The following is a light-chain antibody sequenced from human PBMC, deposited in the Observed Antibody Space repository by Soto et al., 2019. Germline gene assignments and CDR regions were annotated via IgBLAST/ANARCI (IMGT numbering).Light chain of an antibody. Sequence: TQSPSSLSASVGDRVSITCRASQTITSTHLAWYQQKPGQAPRLLIYGVSNRASGFPDRFSGSGSGTDFTLTISGLEPDDFAVYYCQHYGASPRTFGQGTKVEI. CDR2: GVS. CDR1: QTITSTH. CDR3: QHYGASPRT. J-gene: IGKJ1*01. V-gene: IGKV3-20*01.